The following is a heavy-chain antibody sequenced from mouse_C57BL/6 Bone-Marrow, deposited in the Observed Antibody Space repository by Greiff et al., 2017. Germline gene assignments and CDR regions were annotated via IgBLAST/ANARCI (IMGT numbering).Heavy chain of an antibody. CDR1: GYTFTDYN. J-gene: IGHJ4*01. D-gene: IGHD1-1*01. Sequence: VQLKQSGPELVKPGSSVKMSCKASGYTFTDYNMHWVKQSHGKSLEWIGYINPNNGGTSYNQKFKGKATLTVNKSSSTAYMELRSLTSEDSAVYYCAKITTVVAQYYYAMDYWGQGTSVTVSS. CDR3: AKITTVVAQYYYAMDY. V-gene: IGHV1-22*01. CDR2: INPNNGGT.